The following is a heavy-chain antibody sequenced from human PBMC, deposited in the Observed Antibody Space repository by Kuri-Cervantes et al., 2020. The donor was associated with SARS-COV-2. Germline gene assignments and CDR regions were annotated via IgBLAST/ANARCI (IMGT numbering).Heavy chain of an antibody. V-gene: IGHV3-30-3*01. CDR3: ASSLLWFGESYYYMDV. J-gene: IGHJ6*03. CDR1: GFTFSSYA. CDR2: ISYDGSNK. D-gene: IGHD3-10*01. Sequence: GESLKISCAASGFTFSSYAMHWVRQAPGKGLEWVAVISYDGSNKYYADSVKGRSTISRDNSKNTLYLQMNSLRAEDTAVYYCASSLLWFGESYYYMDVWGKGTTVTVSS.